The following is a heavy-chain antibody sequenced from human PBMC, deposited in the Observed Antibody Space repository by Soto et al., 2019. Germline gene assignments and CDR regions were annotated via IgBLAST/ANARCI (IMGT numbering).Heavy chain of an antibody. Sequence: GGSLRLSCAASGFTFSRYGMHWVRQAPGKGLEWVAVIWFDGSNQYYVDSVKGRFTISRDNSKNTLYLQMNSLRAEDTAVYYCARDRWAANDFGNFDSWGQGTLVTVSS. V-gene: IGHV3-33*01. CDR3: ARDRWAANDFGNFDS. CDR1: GFTFSRYG. J-gene: IGHJ4*02. D-gene: IGHD2-15*01. CDR2: IWFDGSNQ.